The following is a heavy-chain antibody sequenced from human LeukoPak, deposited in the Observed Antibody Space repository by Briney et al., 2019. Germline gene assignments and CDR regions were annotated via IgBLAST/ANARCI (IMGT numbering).Heavy chain of an antibody. CDR1: GFIVSSNY. CDR3: ARDMQLST. D-gene: IGHD3-16*02. V-gene: IGHV3-53*01. Sequence: HPGGSLRLSCAASGFIVSSNYMSWVRQAPGEGLEWVSLISYSGANSYYTDSVRGRFTISRDNSKDTLFLQMNSLRAEDTAIYYCARDMQLSTWGLGTMVTVSS. CDR2: ISYSGANS. J-gene: IGHJ3*01.